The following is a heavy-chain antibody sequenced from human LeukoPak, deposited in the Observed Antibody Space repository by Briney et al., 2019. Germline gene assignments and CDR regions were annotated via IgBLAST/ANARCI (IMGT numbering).Heavy chain of an antibody. J-gene: IGHJ3*02. CDR1: GFTFSSYA. Sequence: GGSLRLSCAASGFTFSSYAMSWVRQAPGKGLEWGSAISGSGGSTYYADSVKGRFTISTDNSKNTLYLQMNSLRAEDTAVYYCAKSLRERQWLVYAFDIWGQGTMVTVSS. CDR2: ISGSGGST. D-gene: IGHD6-19*01. V-gene: IGHV3-23*01. CDR3: AKSLRERQWLVYAFDI.